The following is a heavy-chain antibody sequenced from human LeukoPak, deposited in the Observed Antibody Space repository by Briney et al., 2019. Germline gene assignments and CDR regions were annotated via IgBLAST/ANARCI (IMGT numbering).Heavy chain of an antibody. CDR1: GGSISSGDYY. J-gene: IGHJ4*02. Sequence: SETLSLTCTVSGGSISSGDYYWSWIRQPPGKGLEWIGYIYYSGSTYYNPSLKSRVTISVDTSKNQFSLKLSSVTAADTAVYYCASIPHEYYFDYWGQGTLVTVSS. CDR2: IYYSGST. CDR3: ASIPHEYYFDY. V-gene: IGHV4-30-4*01.